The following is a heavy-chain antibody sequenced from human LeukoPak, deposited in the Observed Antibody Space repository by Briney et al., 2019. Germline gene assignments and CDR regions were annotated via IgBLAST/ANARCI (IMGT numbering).Heavy chain of an antibody. CDR3: ARLEYSSSCIDY. V-gene: IGHV4-39*01. Sequence: PSETLSLTCTVSGGSISSSSYYWGWIRQPPGKGLEWFGRIYYSGSTYYNPSLKSRVTISVDTSKNQFSLKLSSVTAADTAVYYCARLEYSSSCIDYWGQGTLVTVSS. J-gene: IGHJ4*02. CDR2: IYYSGST. D-gene: IGHD6-13*01. CDR1: GGSISSSSYY.